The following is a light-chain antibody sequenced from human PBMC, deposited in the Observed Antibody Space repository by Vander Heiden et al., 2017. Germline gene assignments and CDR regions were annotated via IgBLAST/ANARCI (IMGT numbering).Light chain of an antibody. V-gene: IGKV3-11*01. CDR2: DES. CDR1: QSVATY. Sequence: EFVLTQSPGTLSLSPGERATLSCRASQSVATYLVWYQQKPGQAPRLLIYDESKRATGIPARFSGSRSGTDFTLTISSLEPEDFAIYYCQQRRTFGGGTRVEIK. CDR3: QQRRT. J-gene: IGKJ4*01.